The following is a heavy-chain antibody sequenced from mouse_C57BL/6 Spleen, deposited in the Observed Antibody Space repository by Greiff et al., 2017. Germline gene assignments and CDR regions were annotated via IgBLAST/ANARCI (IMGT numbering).Heavy chain of an antibody. CDR1: GFSLTSYG. CDR3: ARNSYYGSSSGFAY. CDR2: IWSGGST. Sequence: VKLMESGPGLVQPSQSLSITCTVSGFSLTSYGVHWVRQSPGKGLEWLGVIWSGGSTDYNAAFISRLSISKDNSKSQVFFKMNSLQADDTAIYYCARNSYYGSSSGFAYWGQGTLVTVSA. D-gene: IGHD1-1*01. J-gene: IGHJ3*01. V-gene: IGHV2-2*01.